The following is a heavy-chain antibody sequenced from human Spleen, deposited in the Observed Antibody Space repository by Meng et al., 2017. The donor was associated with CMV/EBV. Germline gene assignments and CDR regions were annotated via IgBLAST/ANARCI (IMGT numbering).Heavy chain of an antibody. D-gene: IGHD7-27*01. CDR2: TYYRSKWYT. CDR1: GDSVSSSSAT. V-gene: IGHV6-1*01. Sequence: SGDSVSSSSATWNWIRQSPSRGLEWLGRTYYRSKWYTEYVVSVKSRITINPDTSRNQFSLQLNSVAPEDTAVYYCVRDLTGAYYFDYWGQGTLVTVSS. CDR3: VRDLTGAYYFDY. J-gene: IGHJ4*02.